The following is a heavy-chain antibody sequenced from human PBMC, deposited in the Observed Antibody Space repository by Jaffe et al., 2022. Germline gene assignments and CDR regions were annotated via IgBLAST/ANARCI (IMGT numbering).Heavy chain of an antibody. D-gene: IGHD4-17*01. J-gene: IGHJ1*01. V-gene: IGHV1-2*06. CDR3: ARAGDYGDFAEYFQH. CDR1: GYTFTGYY. CDR2: INPNSGGT. Sequence: QVQLVQSGAEVKKPGASVKVSCKASGYTFTGYYMHWVRQAPGQGLEWMGRINPNSGGTNYAQKFQGRVTMTRDTSISTAYMELSRLRSDDTAVYYCARAGDYGDFAEYFQHWGQGTLVTVSS.